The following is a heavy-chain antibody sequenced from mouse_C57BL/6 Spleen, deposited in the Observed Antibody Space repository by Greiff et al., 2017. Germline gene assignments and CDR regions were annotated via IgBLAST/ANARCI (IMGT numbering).Heavy chain of an antibody. D-gene: IGHD2-1*01. V-gene: IGHV1-69*01. CDR3: ARGDYGKGGYFDV. CDR2: IDPSDSYT. Sequence: QVQLQQSGAELVMPGASVKLSCKASGYTFTSYWMHWVKQRPGQGLEWIGEIDPSDSYTNYNQKFKGKSTLTVDKSSSTAYMQLSSLTSEDSAVXYCARGDYGKGGYFDVWGTGTTVTVAS. J-gene: IGHJ1*03. CDR1: GYTFTSYW.